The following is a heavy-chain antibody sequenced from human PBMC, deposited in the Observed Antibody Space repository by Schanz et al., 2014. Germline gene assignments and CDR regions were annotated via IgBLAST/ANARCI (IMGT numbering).Heavy chain of an antibody. CDR1: GFTFSSYG. CDR3: AKARRKSNCSGGRCFHYSYYGMDV. Sequence: QVQLVESGGGVVQFGRSLRLSCVASGFTFSSYGMHWVRQAPGKGLEWVAVISYDGSNKYYADSVKGRFTISRDNAKNSLYLQMNSLRAEDTAVYYCAKARRKSNCSGGRCFHYSYYGMDVWGQGTTVTVSS. CDR2: ISYDGSNK. J-gene: IGHJ6*02. D-gene: IGHD2-15*01. V-gene: IGHV3-30*19.